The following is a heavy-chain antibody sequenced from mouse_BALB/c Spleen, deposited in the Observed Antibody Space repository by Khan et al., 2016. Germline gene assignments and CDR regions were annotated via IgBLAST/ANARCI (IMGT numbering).Heavy chain of an antibody. CDR2: ISYSGST. CDR1: GYSITSDYA. Sequence: EVQLQESGPGLVKPSQSLSLTCTVTGYSITSDYAWNWIRQFPGNKLEWMGYISYSGSTSYNPSLKSRISITRDTSKNQFFLQLNSVTTEDTATXYCAREAMDYWGQGTSVTVSS. J-gene: IGHJ4*01. V-gene: IGHV3-2*02. CDR3: AREAMDY.